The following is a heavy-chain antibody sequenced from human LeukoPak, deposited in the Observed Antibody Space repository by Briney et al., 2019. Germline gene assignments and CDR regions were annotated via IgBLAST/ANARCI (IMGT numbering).Heavy chain of an antibody. CDR1: GGSISRRNYY. CDR3: ASDYAYDI. Sequence: SETLSLTCTVSGGSISRRNYYWGWIRQPPGKGLEWIGSIYYSGSTYYNPSLKSRVTISVDTSKNQFSLKLSSVTAADTAVYYCASDYAYDIWGQGTMVTVSS. D-gene: IGHD2-21*01. V-gene: IGHV4-39*01. CDR2: IYYSGST. J-gene: IGHJ3*02.